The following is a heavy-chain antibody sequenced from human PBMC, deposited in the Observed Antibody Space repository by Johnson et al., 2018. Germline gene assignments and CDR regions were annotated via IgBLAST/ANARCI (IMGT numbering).Heavy chain of an antibody. CDR3: AVEGGGLCTGGSCCWYGMGV. D-gene: IGHD2-15*01. V-gene: IGHV4-59*01. J-gene: IGHJ6*02. CDR2: IYYRGST. CDR1: GGSLSSYY. Sequence: QVQLQESGPGLVKPSETLSLICTVSGGSLSSYYWSWIRQPPGKGLEWIGHIYYRGSTNYNPSLKSRVPLSVNTAKNKFSLKLNSVTAADAAIYYWAVEGGGLCTGGSCCWYGMGVWGQGPTVTVSS.